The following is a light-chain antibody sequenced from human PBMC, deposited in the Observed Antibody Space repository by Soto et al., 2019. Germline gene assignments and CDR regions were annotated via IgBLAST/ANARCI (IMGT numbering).Light chain of an antibody. CDR1: SSDVGAYNY. CDR2: DVT. V-gene: IGLV2-14*03. J-gene: IGLJ1*01. Sequence: QSALTQPASVSGSLGQSITISCTGTSSDVGAYNYVSWYQQHPGKAPKLMIFDVTNRPSGVPGRFSGSESGITASLSISGLQAEDEADYYCCSYSGSSPLLFGRGTKLTVL. CDR3: CSYSGSSPLL.